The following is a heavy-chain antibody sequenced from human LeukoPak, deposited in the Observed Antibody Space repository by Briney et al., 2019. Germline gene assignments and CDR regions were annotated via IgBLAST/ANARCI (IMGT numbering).Heavy chain of an antibody. Sequence: GGSLRPSCAASGFTFSTCYMSWVRQAPGKGLEWVANIKEDGSEKYYVDSVKGRFTISRDNAKNSLYLQMNSLRAEDTAVYYCARALPGSADYFDYWGQGTLVTVSS. CDR3: ARALPGSADYFDY. CDR1: GFTFSTCY. D-gene: IGHD6-25*01. J-gene: IGHJ4*02. V-gene: IGHV3-7*01. CDR2: IKEDGSEK.